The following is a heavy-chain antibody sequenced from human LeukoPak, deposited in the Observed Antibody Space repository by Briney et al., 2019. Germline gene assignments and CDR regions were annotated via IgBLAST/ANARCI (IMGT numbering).Heavy chain of an antibody. Sequence: PSETLSLTCTVSGGSISSYYWSWIRQPAGKGLEWIGRIYTSGSTNYNPSLESRVTMSVDTSKNQFSLKLSSVTAADTAVYYCAREEWFLEWSAHNWFDPWGQGTLVTVSS. CDR2: IYTSGST. CDR3: AREEWFLEWSAHNWFDP. V-gene: IGHV4-4*07. CDR1: GGSISSYY. D-gene: IGHD3-3*01. J-gene: IGHJ5*02.